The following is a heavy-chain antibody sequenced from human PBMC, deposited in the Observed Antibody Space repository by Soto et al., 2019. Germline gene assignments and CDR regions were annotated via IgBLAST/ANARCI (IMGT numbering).Heavy chain of an antibody. J-gene: IGHJ4*02. V-gene: IGHV1-24*01. CDR1: GHTLTDLS. D-gene: IGHD3-16*01. CDR3: ATPTPLRGAMLSKTFDY. CDR2: FDPEGGEA. Sequence: ASVTVSCTRSGHTLTDLSIHLGRQAPGKGLEWMGGFDPEGGEAIYAQKWHGRVTVTEDTVTDTAYMELSGLNSDDTAVYYCATPTPLRGAMLSKTFDYWGQGTLVTVSA.